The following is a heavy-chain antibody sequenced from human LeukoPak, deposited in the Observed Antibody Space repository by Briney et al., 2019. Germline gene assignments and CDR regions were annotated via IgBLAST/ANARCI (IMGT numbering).Heavy chain of an antibody. CDR1: GFTFSSYA. V-gene: IGHV3-23*01. D-gene: IGHD4-17*01. CDR3: AKCLLLRSGDYAPFDY. J-gene: IGHJ4*02. Sequence: PGGSLRLSCAASGFTFSSYAMNWVRQAPGKGLEWVSAISGRGDNTYYTDSVRGRFTISRDNSRNTLYLQMNSLRAEDTAVYYCAKCLLLRSGDYAPFDYWGQGILVTVSS. CDR2: ISGRGDNT.